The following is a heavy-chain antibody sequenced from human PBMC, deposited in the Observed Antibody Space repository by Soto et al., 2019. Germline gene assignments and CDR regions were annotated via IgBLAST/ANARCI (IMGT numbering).Heavy chain of an antibody. V-gene: IGHV3-23*01. CDR2: IKGNGGST. CDR3: AKIQGDFLVHGLMDV. Sequence: HPGGSLRLSCAASGFTFSSYAMTWARQAPGKGLQWVSYIKGNGGSTHYADSVKGRFTISRDNSKSTVYLQMNSLTGDDTAVYYCAKIQGDFLVHGLMDVWGQGTTVTVSS. CDR1: GFTFSSYA. D-gene: IGHD2-8*01. J-gene: IGHJ6*02.